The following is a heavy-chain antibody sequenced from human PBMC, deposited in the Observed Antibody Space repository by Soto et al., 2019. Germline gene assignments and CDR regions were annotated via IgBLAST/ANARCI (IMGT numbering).Heavy chain of an antibody. CDR1: GGSISSYY. CDR2: IYYSGST. J-gene: IGHJ4*02. Sequence: PSETLSLTCTVSGGSISSYYWSWIRQPPGKGLEWIGYIYYSGSTNYNPSLKSRVTISVDTSKNQFSLELSSVTAADTAVYYCARQGETGIDYWGQGTLVTVPS. V-gene: IGHV4-59*08. CDR3: ARQGETGIDY.